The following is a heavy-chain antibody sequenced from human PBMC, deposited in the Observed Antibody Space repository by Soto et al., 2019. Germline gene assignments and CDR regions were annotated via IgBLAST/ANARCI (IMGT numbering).Heavy chain of an antibody. V-gene: IGHV3-21*01. CDR1: GFTFSSYS. J-gene: IGHJ4*02. Sequence: GGSLRLSCAASGFTFSSYSMNWVRQAPGKGLEWVSSISSSSSYIYYADSVKGRFTISRDNAKNSLYLQMNSLRAEDTAVYYCARHSTPWIQPGSTIDYWGQGTLVTVSS. CDR2: ISSSSSYI. CDR3: ARHSTPWIQPGSTIDY. D-gene: IGHD5-18*01.